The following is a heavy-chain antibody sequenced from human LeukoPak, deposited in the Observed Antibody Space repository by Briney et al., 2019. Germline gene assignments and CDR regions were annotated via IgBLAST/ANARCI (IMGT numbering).Heavy chain of an antibody. J-gene: IGHJ3*02. V-gene: IGHV3-23*01. CDR2: ISGSGGST. D-gene: IGHD2-2*01. CDR1: GFTFSSYA. CDR3: AKVQYQLLSPGDAFDI. Sequence: GGSLRLSCAASGFTFSSYAMRWVRQAPGKGLEWVSAISGSGGSTYYADSVKGRFTISRDNSKNTLYLQMNSLRAEDTAVYYCAKVQYQLLSPGDAFDIWGQGTMVTVSS.